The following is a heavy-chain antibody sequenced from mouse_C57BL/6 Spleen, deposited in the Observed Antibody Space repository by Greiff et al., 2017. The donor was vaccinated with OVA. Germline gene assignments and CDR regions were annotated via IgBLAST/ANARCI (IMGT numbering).Heavy chain of an antibody. V-gene: IGHV14-2*01. CDR2: IDPEDGET. CDR3: ARTGSSSYWYFDV. Sequence: VQLKESGAELVKPGASVKLSCTASGFNIKDYYMHWVKQRTEQGLEWIGRIDPEDGETKYAPKFPGKATITADTSSNTAYLQLSSLTSEDTAVYYCARTGSSSYWYFDVWGTGTTVTVSS. D-gene: IGHD1-1*01. J-gene: IGHJ1*03. CDR1: GFNIKDYY.